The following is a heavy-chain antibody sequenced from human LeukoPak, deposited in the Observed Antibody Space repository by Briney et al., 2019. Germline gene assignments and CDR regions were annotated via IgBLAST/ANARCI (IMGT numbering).Heavy chain of an antibody. CDR3: AREHLRVVVVAATRNWFDP. D-gene: IGHD2-15*01. J-gene: IGHJ5*02. CDR2: INPNSDGT. CDR1: GYTFTGYY. V-gene: IGHV1-2*02. Sequence: ASVKVSCKASGYTFTGYYMHWVRQAPGQGLEWMGWINPNSDGTNYAQKFQGRVTMTRDTSISTAYMELSRLRSDDTAVYYCAREHLRVVVVAATRNWFDPWGQGTLVTVSS.